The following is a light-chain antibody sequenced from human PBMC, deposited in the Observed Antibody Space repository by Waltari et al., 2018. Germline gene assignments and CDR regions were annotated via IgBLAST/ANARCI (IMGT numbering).Light chain of an antibody. CDR3: QQYNSYSPVT. J-gene: IGKJ1*01. CDR1: QIISSW. V-gene: IGKV1-5*03. Sequence: DIQMTQSPSTLSASVGDRVTITCRASQIISSWLAWYQQKPGKAPKLLIYKASSLESGVPSRFSGSGSGTEFTLTISSLQPDDFATYYCQQYNSYSPVTFGQGTKVEIK. CDR2: KAS.